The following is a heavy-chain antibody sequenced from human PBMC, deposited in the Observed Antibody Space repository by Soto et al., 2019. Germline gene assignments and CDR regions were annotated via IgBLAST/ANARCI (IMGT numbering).Heavy chain of an antibody. V-gene: IGHV1-69*13. CDR1: GGTFSSYA. Sequence: SVKVSCKASGGTFSSYAISWVRQAPGQGLEWMGGIIPIFGTANYAQKFQGRVTITADESTSTAYMELSSLRSEDTAVYYCASSVCNTLDSYYDMVSWGQGPTVTV. J-gene: IGHJ6*02. D-gene: IGHD2-15*01. CDR3: ASSVCNTLDSYYDMVS. CDR2: IIPIFGTA.